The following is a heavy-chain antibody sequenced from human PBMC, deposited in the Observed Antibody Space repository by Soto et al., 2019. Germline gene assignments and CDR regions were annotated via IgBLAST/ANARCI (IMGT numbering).Heavy chain of an antibody. V-gene: IGHV3-23*01. CDR2: ISGSGGTT. CDR3: AKGARSSGWY. CDR1: GVTFSSYA. Sequence: WWSLRLASAASGVTFSSYAMSWVRQAPGKGLEWVSAISGSGGTTYYADSVKGRFTISRDNSKNTLYLQMNSLRTEDTAVYYCAKGARSSGWYWGQGTLVTVSS. D-gene: IGHD6-19*01. J-gene: IGHJ4*02.